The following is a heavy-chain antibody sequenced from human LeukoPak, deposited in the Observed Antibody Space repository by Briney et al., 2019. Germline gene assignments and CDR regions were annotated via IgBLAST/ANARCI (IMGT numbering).Heavy chain of an antibody. CDR2: IYYSGNT. D-gene: IGHD3-10*01. CDR3: ARHGFRAGGSWIFDF. CDR1: GGSISGYY. J-gene: IGHJ4*02. V-gene: IGHV4-39*01. Sequence: PSETLSLTCTVSGGSISGYYWSWIRQPPGKGLEWIGSIYYSGNTYYNPSLKSRVTISVDTSKNQFSLNLRSVTAADTAVYYCARHGFRAGGSWIFDFWGQGTLVTVSS.